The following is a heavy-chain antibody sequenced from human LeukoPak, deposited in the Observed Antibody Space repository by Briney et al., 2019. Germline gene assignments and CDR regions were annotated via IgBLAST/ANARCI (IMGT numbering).Heavy chain of an antibody. CDR2: IYYSGST. D-gene: IGHD6-19*01. Sequence: SETLSRTCAVYGGSFSGYYWSRIRQPPGKGLEWIGYIYYSGSTNYNPSLKSRVTISVDTSKNQFSLKLSSVTAADTAVYYCARGGIAVAGYFDYWGQGTLVTVSS. J-gene: IGHJ4*02. CDR3: ARGGIAVAGYFDY. V-gene: IGHV4-59*01. CDR1: GGSFSGYY.